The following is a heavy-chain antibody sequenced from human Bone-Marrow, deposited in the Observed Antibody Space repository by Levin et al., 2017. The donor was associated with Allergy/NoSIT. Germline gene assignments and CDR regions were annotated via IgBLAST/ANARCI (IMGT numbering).Heavy chain of an antibody. CDR1: GRSISGSHC. Sequence: SETLSLTCAVSGRSISGSHCWSWVRQTPGKGLEWIGETYHTGSADYSPSLRGRVTISVDESKNQFSLTLRSVTAADTAVYYCVRHRSTYFDDSGYNAYYQSGMDVWGQGITVTVSS. J-gene: IGHJ6*02. V-gene: IGHV4-4*02. D-gene: IGHD3-22*01. CDR3: VRHRSTYFDDSGYNAYYQSGMDV. CDR2: TYHTGSA.